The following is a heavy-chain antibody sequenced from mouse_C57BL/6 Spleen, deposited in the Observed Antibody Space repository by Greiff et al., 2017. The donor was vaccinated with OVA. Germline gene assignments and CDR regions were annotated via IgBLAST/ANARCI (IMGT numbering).Heavy chain of an antibody. D-gene: IGHD1-1*01. CDR1: GFSLTSYG. Sequence: VQLQQSGPGLVAPSQSLSITCTVSGFSLTSYGVHWVRQPPGKGLEWLVVIWSDGSTTYNSAPKSRLSISKDNSKSQVFLKMNSLQTDDTAMYYCARRGSSYYYAMDYWGQGTSVTVSS. V-gene: IGHV2-6*03. CDR3: ARRGSSYYYAMDY. CDR2: IWSDGST. J-gene: IGHJ4*01.